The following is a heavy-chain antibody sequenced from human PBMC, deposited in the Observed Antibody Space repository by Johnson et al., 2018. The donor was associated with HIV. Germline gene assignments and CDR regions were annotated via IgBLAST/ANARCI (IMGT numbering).Heavy chain of an antibody. V-gene: IGHV3-11*04. CDR3: ARGSYDFWSGYYTGHDAFDI. D-gene: IGHD3-3*01. CDR1: GFTFSDYY. J-gene: IGHJ3*02. Sequence: QVQLVESGGGLVQPGGSLRLSCAASGFTFSDYYMSWIRLAPGKGLEWVSYISSSGSTKYYTDSVKGRFTISRDNAKNTLYLQMNSLRAEDTAVYYCARGSYDFWSGYYTGHDAFDIWGQGTMVTVSS. CDR2: ISSSGSTK.